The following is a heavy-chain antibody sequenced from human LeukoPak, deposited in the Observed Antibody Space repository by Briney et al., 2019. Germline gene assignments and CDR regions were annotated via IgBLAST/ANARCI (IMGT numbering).Heavy chain of an antibody. Sequence: GGSLRLSCAASGFTFSDYNMRWIRQALGKGLERVSSISRSGSTKYYADSVKGRFTISRDKAKNSLFLQMNSLRAEDTAVYYCARTDSSIAARLSRSSIFNYYYYMDVWGKGTTVTVSS. V-gene: IGHV3-11*04. D-gene: IGHD6-6*01. CDR3: ARTDSSIAARLSRSSIFNYYYYMDV. CDR1: GFTFSDYN. CDR2: ISRSGSTK. J-gene: IGHJ6*03.